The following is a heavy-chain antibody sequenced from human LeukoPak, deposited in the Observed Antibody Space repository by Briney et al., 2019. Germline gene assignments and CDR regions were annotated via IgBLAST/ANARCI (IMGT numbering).Heavy chain of an antibody. D-gene: IGHD3-10*01. Sequence: SETLSLTCTVSGGSISSYYWSWIRQPPGKGLEWIGYIYYSGNTYYNPSLKSRVTISVDTSKNQFSLKLSSVTAADTAVYYCARPYGSGNYWSFDYWGQGTLVTVSS. J-gene: IGHJ4*02. V-gene: IGHV4-59*08. CDR1: GGSISSYY. CDR3: ARPYGSGNYWSFDY. CDR2: IYYSGNT.